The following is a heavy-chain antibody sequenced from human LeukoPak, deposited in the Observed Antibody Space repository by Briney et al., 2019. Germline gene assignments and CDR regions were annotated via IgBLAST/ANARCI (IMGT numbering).Heavy chain of an antibody. D-gene: IGHD3-22*01. V-gene: IGHV3-30*03. CDR2: ISYDGSNK. CDR3: ARDYYDSSGYYYGALF. J-gene: IGHJ4*02. Sequence: GGSLRLSCAASGFTFSSYGMPWVRQAPGKGLEWVAVISYDGSNKYYADSVKGRFTISRDNSKNTLYLQMNSLRSEDTAVYYCARDYYDSSGYYYGALFWGQGTLVTVSS. CDR1: GFTFSSYG.